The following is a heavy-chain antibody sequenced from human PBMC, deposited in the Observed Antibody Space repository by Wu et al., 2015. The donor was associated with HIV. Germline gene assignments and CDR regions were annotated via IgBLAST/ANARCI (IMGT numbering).Heavy chain of an antibody. CDR2: INPNSGAT. CDR3: ARDRYYDSSGYFDAVDI. V-gene: IGHV1-2*02. CDR1: GYTFTSYY. Sequence: QVQLVQSGAEVKNPGASVKVPCKTSGYTFTSYYIHWVRQAPGQGLEWMGWINPNSGATNYAQSFQDRVTMTRDTSMSTAYMELSSLKSDDTAIYYCARDRYYDSSGYFDAVDIWGQGTVVTVSS. J-gene: IGHJ3*02. D-gene: IGHD3-22*01.